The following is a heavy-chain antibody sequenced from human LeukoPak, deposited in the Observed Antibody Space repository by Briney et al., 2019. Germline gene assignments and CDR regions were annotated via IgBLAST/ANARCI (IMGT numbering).Heavy chain of an antibody. CDR1: GFTFSSYA. CDR2: ISYDGGNK. J-gene: IGHJ4*02. D-gene: IGHD3-9*01. V-gene: IGHV3-30-3*01. Sequence: PGRSLRLSCAASGFTFSSYAMHWVRQAPGKGLEWVAVISYDGGNKYYADSVKGGFTISRDNSKNTLYLQMNSMRAEDTAVSYCARDMAYEILTGYPDYWGQGTLVTVSS. CDR3: ARDMAYEILTGYPDY.